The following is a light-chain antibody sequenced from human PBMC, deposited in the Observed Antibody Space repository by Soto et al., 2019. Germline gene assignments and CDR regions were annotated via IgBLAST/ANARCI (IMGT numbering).Light chain of an antibody. CDR3: QQYDTAPLT. CDR1: QSVSSNY. Sequence: EVVLTQSPGTLSLPPGERATLSCRASQSVSSNYLAWYQQKPGRAPRLLIFGAFFRATGIPDRFSGSASGTDFTLTISGLEPEDFAVYYCQQYDTAPLTFGGGTRVEI. CDR2: GAF. J-gene: IGKJ4*01. V-gene: IGKV3-20*01.